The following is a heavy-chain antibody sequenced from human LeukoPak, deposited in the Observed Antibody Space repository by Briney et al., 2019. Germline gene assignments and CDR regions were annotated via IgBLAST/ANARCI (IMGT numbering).Heavy chain of an antibody. V-gene: IGHV4-59*01. Sequence: SETLSLTCTISGGSINGDYWAWIRQTPGKGLEWIGYIHYTGRTSYNPSLKSRVAISADMSMNQFSLRLASVTAADTAVYYCAKETVEAPADDWFGPWGQGTLVTVSS. CDR2: IHYTGRT. CDR3: AKETVEAPADDWFGP. D-gene: IGHD2-21*02. CDR1: GGSINGDY. J-gene: IGHJ5*02.